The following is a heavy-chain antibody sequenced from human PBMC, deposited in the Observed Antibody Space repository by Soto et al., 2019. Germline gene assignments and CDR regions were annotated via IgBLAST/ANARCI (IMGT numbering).Heavy chain of an antibody. Sequence: QVQLVQSGAEVKKPGASVKVSCKASGYTFTSYGISWVRQAPGQGLEWMGWISAYNGNTNYAQKLQGRVTMTTDTAXXTAYMELRSLRSDDTAVYYCAIETIDYGGNPRLGYWGQGTLVTVSS. CDR3: AIETIDYGGNPRLGY. CDR1: GYTFTSYG. J-gene: IGHJ4*02. D-gene: IGHD4-17*01. CDR2: ISAYNGNT. V-gene: IGHV1-18*01.